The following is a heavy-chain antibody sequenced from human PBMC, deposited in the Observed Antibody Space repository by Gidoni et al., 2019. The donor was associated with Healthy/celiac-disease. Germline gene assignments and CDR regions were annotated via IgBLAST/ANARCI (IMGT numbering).Heavy chain of an antibody. CDR3: ARKLWFRELSAWFDP. CDR1: GGSFSGYY. J-gene: IGHJ5*02. CDR2: INHSGST. D-gene: IGHD3-10*01. Sequence: QVQLQQWGAGLLKPSETLSLTCAVSGGSFSGYYWSWIRQPPGKGLEWIGEINHSGSTNYNPSLKSRVTISVDTSKNQFSLKLSSVTAADTAVYYCARKLWFRELSAWFDPWGQGTLVTVSS. V-gene: IGHV4-34*01.